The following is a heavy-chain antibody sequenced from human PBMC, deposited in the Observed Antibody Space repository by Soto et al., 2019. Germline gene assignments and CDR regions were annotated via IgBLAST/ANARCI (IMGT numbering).Heavy chain of an antibody. V-gene: IGHV4-39*01. CDR1: GGSIISSSYY. D-gene: IGHD3-9*01. J-gene: IGHJ6*02. Sequence: SETLSLTCTVSGGSIISSSYYWGWIRQPPGKGLEWIGSIYYSGSTYYNPSLKSRVTISVDTSKNQFSLKLSSVTAADTAVYYCARLREGYYDILTGHYGMDVWGQGTTVTVSS. CDR3: ARLREGYYDILTGHYGMDV. CDR2: IYYSGST.